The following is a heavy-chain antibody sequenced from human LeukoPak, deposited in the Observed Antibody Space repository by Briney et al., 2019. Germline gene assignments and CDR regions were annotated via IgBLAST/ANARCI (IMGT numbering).Heavy chain of an antibody. CDR1: GFTFSDYY. V-gene: IGHV3-11*01. Sequence: GGSLRLYCAVSGFTFSDYYMSWIRQAPGKGLEWVSYISSSGTTIYYTDSVKGRFTISRDNAKNSLYLQMNSLRAEDTAVYYCARGAARDYYYYGMDVWGQGTTVTVSS. D-gene: IGHD6-13*01. CDR2: ISSSGTTI. CDR3: ARGAARDYYYYGMDV. J-gene: IGHJ6*02.